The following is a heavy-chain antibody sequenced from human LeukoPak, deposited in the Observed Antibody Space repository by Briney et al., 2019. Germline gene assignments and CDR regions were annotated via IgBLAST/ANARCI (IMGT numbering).Heavy chain of an antibody. D-gene: IGHD3-16*01. Sequence: ASVKVSCKASGYTFTDYYMHWVRQAPGQGFEWMGWINPNDGDTNYAQKFQGRVTMTRDTSISTAHMEVSRLRSDDTAVYYCARWGLRGKNHFDYWGQGTLVTVSS. CDR2: INPNDGDT. J-gene: IGHJ4*02. CDR3: ARWGLRGKNHFDY. V-gene: IGHV1-2*02. CDR1: GYTFTDYY.